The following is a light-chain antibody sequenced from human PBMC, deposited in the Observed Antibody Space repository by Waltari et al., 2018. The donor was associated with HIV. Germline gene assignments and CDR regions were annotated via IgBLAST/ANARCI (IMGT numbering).Light chain of an antibody. J-gene: IGLJ1*01. Sequence: QSVVTQPPSASGTPGQRITIACSGSTSNIGSNSVNCYHHLPGTAPQFLIYTNNQRPSGVPDRFSGSKSGTAASLAISGIQSEDEADYYCAAWDNSLNAYVFGTGTKVTVL. CDR3: AAWDNSLNAYV. CDR1: TSNIGSNS. CDR2: TNN. V-gene: IGLV1-44*01.